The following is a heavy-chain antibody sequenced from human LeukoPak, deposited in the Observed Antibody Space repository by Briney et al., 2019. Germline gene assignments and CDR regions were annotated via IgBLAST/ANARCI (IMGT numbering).Heavy chain of an antibody. D-gene: IGHD3-10*01. CDR1: GGSISSYY. CDR2: IDASGST. Sequence: PSETLSLTCTVSGGSISSYYWSWIRQPAGKGLEWIGRIDASGSTNYNPSLESRVTISIDTSKNQFSLRLSSVTAADTAVYFCARERTAPRFGDFLYWGQGSRVSVSS. V-gene: IGHV4-4*07. CDR3: ARERTAPRFGDFLY. J-gene: IGHJ4*02.